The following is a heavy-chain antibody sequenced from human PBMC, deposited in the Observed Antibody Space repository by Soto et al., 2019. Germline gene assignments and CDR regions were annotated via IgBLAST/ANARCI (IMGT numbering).Heavy chain of an antibody. J-gene: IGHJ4*02. CDR1: GFTFSNYV. V-gene: IGHV3-23*01. D-gene: IGHD3-10*01. Sequence: GRSLRLSCAASGFTFSNYVMSWVRQAPGKGLEWVSSINSGANTYYADSVKGRFTISRDNSKNTLYLQMNSLRAEDTAVYYCAKEGEGAGSYNKGNYFYDWGKGSLVTVAS. CDR2: INSGANT. CDR3: AKEGEGAGSYNKGNYFYD.